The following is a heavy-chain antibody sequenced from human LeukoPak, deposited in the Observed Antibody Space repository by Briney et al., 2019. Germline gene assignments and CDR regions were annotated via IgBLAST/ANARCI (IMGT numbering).Heavy chain of an antibody. CDR2: TYYRSKWYN. V-gene: IGHV6-1*01. CDR1: GDSVSSNSAA. D-gene: IGHD3-3*01. Sequence: SQTLSLTCAISGDSVSSNSAAWNWIRQSPSRGLEWLGRTYYRSKWYNDYAVSVKSRITINPDTSKNQFSLQLNSVTPEDTAVYYCARELPSITIFGVDLRHGHYYYYMDVWGKGTTVTVSS. J-gene: IGHJ6*03. CDR3: ARELPSITIFGVDLRHGHYYYYMDV.